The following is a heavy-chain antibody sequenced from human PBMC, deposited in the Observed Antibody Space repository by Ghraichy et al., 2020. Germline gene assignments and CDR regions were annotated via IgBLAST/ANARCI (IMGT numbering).Heavy chain of an antibody. CDR1: GYTFTGYY. CDR2: INPNSGGT. CDR3: ARDGVPAAHDYYYGMDV. D-gene: IGHD2-2*01. V-gene: IGHV1-2*06. J-gene: IGHJ6*02. Sequence: ASVKVSCKASGYTFTGYYMHWVRQAPGQGLEWMGRINPNSGGTNYAQKFQGRVTMTRDTSISTAYMELSRLRSDDTAVYYCARDGVPAAHDYYYGMDVWGQGTTVTVSS.